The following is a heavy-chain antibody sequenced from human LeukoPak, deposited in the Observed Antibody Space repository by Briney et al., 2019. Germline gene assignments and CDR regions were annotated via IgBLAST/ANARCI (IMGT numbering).Heavy chain of an antibody. D-gene: IGHD5-12*01. CDR2: INPNSGGT. J-gene: IGHJ4*02. Sequence: ASVKVSCKASGYTFTGYYMHWVRQAPGQGLEWMGWINPNSGGTNYAQKFQGRVTMTRDTSISTAYMELSRLRSDDTAVYYCAREVTKRGYTPAGGYWGQGTLVTVSS. CDR3: AREVTKRGYTPAGGY. CDR1: GYTFTGYY. V-gene: IGHV1-2*02.